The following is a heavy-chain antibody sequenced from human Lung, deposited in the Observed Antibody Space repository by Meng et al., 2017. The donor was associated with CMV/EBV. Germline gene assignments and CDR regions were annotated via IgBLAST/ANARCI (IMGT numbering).Heavy chain of an antibody. V-gene: IGHV3-30*04. CDR2: ISYDGSNK. J-gene: IGHJ3*02. CDR3: ARDRKDGDYASGAFDI. Sequence: SXAASGFTFSSYAMHWGRQAPGKGLEWVAVISYDGSNKYYADSVKGRFTISRDNSKNTLYLQRNSLRAEDTAVYYCARDRKDGDYASGAFDIWGKGXMVTVSS. CDR1: GFTFSSYA. D-gene: IGHD4-17*01.